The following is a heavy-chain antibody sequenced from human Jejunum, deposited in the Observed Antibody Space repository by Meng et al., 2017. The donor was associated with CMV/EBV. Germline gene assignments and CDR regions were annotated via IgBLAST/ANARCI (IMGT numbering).Heavy chain of an antibody. D-gene: IGHD2-2*01. CDR1: T. CDR2: IGSRNTYI. V-gene: IGHV3-21*01. J-gene: IGHJ6*02. CDR3: ARDVYDVVPAALNNNYYYGMDV. Sequence: TMIWVRQAPGKGLEWVSSIGSRNTYIYYADSVKGRFAISRDNAKDSLYLQMNSLRAEDTAVYYCARDVYDVVPAALNNNYYYGMDVWGQGTTVTVSS.